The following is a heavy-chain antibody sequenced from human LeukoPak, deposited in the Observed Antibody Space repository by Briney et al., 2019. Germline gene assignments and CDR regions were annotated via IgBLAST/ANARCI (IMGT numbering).Heavy chain of an antibody. Sequence: ASVKVSCKASGYTFTSYGISWVRQAPGQGLEWMGWISAYNGNTNYAQKLQGRVTMTTDTSMSTAYMELRSLRSDDTAVYYCARNLLYYYGSGSYYYDYWGQGTLVTVSS. J-gene: IGHJ4*02. CDR2: ISAYNGNT. CDR1: GYTFTSYG. CDR3: ARNLLYYYGSGSYYYDY. V-gene: IGHV1-18*01. D-gene: IGHD3-10*01.